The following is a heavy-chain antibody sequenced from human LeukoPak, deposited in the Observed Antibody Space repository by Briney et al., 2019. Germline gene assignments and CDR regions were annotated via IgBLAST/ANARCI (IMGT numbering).Heavy chain of an antibody. CDR1: GGSISSGNYY. D-gene: IGHD1-26*01. CDR3: ATLSNGRTFDN. CDR2: IYYSGAT. Sequence: SETLSLTCTVSGGSISSGNYYWSCIRQPPGKGLEWIGSIYYSGATFYNPSLKSRVTISVHTSKNQFSLKLSSVTAAATAVYFWATLSNGRTFDNWGQGTLVTVSS. V-gene: IGHV4-39*07. J-gene: IGHJ4*02.